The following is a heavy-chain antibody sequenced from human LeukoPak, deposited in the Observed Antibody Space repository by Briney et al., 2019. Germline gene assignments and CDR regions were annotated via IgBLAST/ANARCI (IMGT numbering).Heavy chain of an antibody. J-gene: IGHJ4*02. D-gene: IGHD3-16*01. V-gene: IGHV3-23*01. CDR2: IRGNRET. CDR3: ARASWVSSTDAVR. Sequence: PGGSLRLSCAASGLSFSSFAMSWVRQGPARGLEWVSNIRGNRETFYADSVKGRFTLSSDSSRNTVYFQLNNLRVEDTAIYYCARASWVSSTDAVRWGQGTLVTVSS. CDR1: GLSFSSFA.